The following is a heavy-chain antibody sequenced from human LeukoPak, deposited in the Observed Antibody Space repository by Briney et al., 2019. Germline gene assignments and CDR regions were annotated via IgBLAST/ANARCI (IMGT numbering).Heavy chain of an antibody. Sequence: KPSETLSLTCAVYGGSFSGYYWSWVRQPPGKGLEWIGEINHSGSTNYNPSLKSRVTISVDTSKNQFSLKLSSVTAADTAVYYCARVDCSSTSCPAGNAFDIWGQGTMVTVSS. V-gene: IGHV4-34*01. CDR2: INHSGST. CDR1: GGSFSGYY. J-gene: IGHJ3*02. D-gene: IGHD2-2*01. CDR3: ARVDCSSTSCPAGNAFDI.